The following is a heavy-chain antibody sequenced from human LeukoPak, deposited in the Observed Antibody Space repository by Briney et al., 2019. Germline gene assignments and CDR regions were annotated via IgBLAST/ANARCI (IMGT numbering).Heavy chain of an antibody. CDR1: GFTFSSHG. CDR2: VGYNGRNT. CDR3: AKPAPGDPPTYFDS. V-gene: IGHV3-30*02. J-gene: IGHJ4*02. Sequence: PGGSLRLSCAASGFTFSSHGMYWVRQVPGKGLEWVAYVGYNGRNTNFGDSVKGRFTISRDNSKNTLFLQMNSLRPEDTAVYYCAKPAPGDPPTYFDSWGQGTLVTVSS. D-gene: IGHD1-26*01.